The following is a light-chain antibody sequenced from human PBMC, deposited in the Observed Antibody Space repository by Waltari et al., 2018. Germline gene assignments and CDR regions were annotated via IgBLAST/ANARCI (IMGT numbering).Light chain of an antibody. J-gene: IGKJ1*01. CDR3: QQSSVYRT. Sequence: DIQMTQFPSNLSASVGDTVTISCRASQNINDWLAWYQQKPGKAPKFLIYQAANLESGVPARFSGSGSGTEFTLTISSLQPDDFATYYCQQSSVYRTFGQGTKVEMK. CDR1: QNINDW. V-gene: IGKV1-5*03. CDR2: QAA.